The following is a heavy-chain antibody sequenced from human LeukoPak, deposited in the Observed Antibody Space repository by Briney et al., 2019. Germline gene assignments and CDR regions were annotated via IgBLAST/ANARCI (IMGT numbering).Heavy chain of an antibody. CDR1: GGTFSSYA. Sequence: SVKVSCKASGGTFSSYAISWVRQAPGQGLEWMGGIIPIFGTANYAQKFQGRVTITADESTSTAYMELSSLRSEDTAVYYCARVYYGSGYLLDYWGQGTLVTVSS. D-gene: IGHD3-10*01. CDR3: ARVYYGSGYLLDY. J-gene: IGHJ4*02. V-gene: IGHV1-69*13. CDR2: IIPIFGTA.